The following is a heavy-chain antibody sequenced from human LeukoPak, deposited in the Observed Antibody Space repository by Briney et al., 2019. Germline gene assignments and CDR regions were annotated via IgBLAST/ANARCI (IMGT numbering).Heavy chain of an antibody. CDR2: INWNGGST. CDR3: ARPRGAAGNYYYYMDV. V-gene: IGHV3-20*01. Sequence: GGSLRLSCAASGFTFDDYGMSWVRQAPGKGLEWVSGINWNGGSTGYADSVKGRFTISRDNAKNSLYLQMNSLRAEDTALYHCARPRGAAGNYYYYMDVWGKGTTVTVSS. D-gene: IGHD6-13*01. CDR1: GFTFDDYG. J-gene: IGHJ6*03.